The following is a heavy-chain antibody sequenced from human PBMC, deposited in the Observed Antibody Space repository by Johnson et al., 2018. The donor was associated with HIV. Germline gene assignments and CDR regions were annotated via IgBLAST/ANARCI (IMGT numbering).Heavy chain of an antibody. CDR1: GFTFSDYY. V-gene: IGHV3-11*04. J-gene: IGHJ3*02. D-gene: IGHD2-21*02. CDR3: ARGQRGGDGHPHAFDI. Sequence: QVQLVESGGGLVKPGGSLRLSCAASGFTFSDYYMSWIRQAPGKGLEWGSYISSSSSTIYYADSVKGRFTISRDNAKNSLNLQMNILRAEDTAVYYCARGQRGGDGHPHAFDIWGQGTMVTVSS. CDR2: ISSSSSTI.